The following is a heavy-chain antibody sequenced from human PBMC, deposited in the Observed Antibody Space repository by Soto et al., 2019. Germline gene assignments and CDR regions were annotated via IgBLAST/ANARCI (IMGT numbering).Heavy chain of an antibody. V-gene: IGHV3-74*01. J-gene: IGHJ4*02. D-gene: IGHD3-10*01. Sequence: EVQLVESGGGLVQPGGSLRLSCAASGFTFSSYWIHWVRQAPGKGLVWVSRVDSGGSTTNYADSVKGRFTISRDNAKNTLYLQMNSLRDEDTAVYHCVRGAFHHYFLDSCCQGTLVTVSS. CDR3: VRGAFHHYFLDS. CDR2: VDSGGSTT. CDR1: GFTFSSYW.